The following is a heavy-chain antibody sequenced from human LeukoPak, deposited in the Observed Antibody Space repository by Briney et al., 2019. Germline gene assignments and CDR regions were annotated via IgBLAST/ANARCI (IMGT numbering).Heavy chain of an antibody. D-gene: IGHD4-17*01. J-gene: IGHJ4*02. Sequence: PGGSLRLSCAASGFTFSSYAMHWVRQAPGKGLEWVAVISYDGSNKYYADSVKGRFTISRDNSKNTLYLQMNSLRAEDTAVYYCARDDMTTVDYWGQGTLVTVSS. CDR3: ARDDMTTVDY. CDR1: GFTFSSYA. CDR2: ISYDGSNK. V-gene: IGHV3-30*04.